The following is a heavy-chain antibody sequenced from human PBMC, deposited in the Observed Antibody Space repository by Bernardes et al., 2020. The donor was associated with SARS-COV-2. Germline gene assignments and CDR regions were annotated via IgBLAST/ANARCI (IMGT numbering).Heavy chain of an antibody. CDR1: GGSISSYY. D-gene: IGHD3-16*01. CDR2: IYYSGTT. V-gene: IGHV4-59*08. J-gene: IGHJ4*02. Sequence: SETLSLTCTVSGGSISSYYGSWIRQPPGKGLEWIGYIYYSGTTNYNPSLKSRVTISVDTSKNQFSLKLSSVTAADTAVYYCARQNGGYVDYWGQGTLVTVSS. CDR3: ARQNGGYVDY.